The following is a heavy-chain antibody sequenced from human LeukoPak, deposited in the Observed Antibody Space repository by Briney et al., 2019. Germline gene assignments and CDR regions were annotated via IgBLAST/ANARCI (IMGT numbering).Heavy chain of an antibody. CDR2: ISAYNGNT. V-gene: IGHV1-18*01. D-gene: IGHD6-13*01. Sequence: ASVKVSCKASGYTFTSYGISWVRQAPGQGLEWMGWISAYNGNTNCAQKLQGRVTMTTDTSTSTAYMELRSLRSDDTAVYYCARGGQQLVRYYYYGMDVWGQGTTVTVSS. J-gene: IGHJ6*02. CDR1: GYTFTSYG. CDR3: ARGGQQLVRYYYYGMDV.